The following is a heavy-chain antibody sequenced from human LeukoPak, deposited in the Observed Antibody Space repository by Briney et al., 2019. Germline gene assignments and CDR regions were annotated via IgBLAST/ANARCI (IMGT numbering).Heavy chain of an antibody. CDR3: ARHASVDGNWPRPLDY. D-gene: IGHD6-19*01. Sequence: SETLSLTCTVSGGSISSSNYYWGWIRQPPGKGLEWIGNIYYSGSTYCKPSLKTRVTISVDTSKNQFSLKLTSVTAADTAVYYCARHASVDGNWPRPLDYWGQGSLVTVSS. CDR1: GGSISSSNYY. CDR2: IYYSGST. V-gene: IGHV4-39*01. J-gene: IGHJ4*02.